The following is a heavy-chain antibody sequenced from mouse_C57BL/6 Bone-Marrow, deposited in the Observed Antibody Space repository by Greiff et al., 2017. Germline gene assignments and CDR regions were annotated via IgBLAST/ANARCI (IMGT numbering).Heavy chain of an antibody. CDR3: ARRSIAMDY. J-gene: IGHJ4*01. CDR2: ISSGGSYT. V-gene: IGHV5-6*01. Sequence: VQLQESGGDLVKPGGSLKLSCAASGFTFSSYGMSWVRQTPDKRLEWVATISSGGSYTYYPDSVKGRVTISRDNAKNTLYMQMSSLKSEDTAMYYCARRSIAMDYWGQGTSVTVSS. CDR1: GFTFSSYG.